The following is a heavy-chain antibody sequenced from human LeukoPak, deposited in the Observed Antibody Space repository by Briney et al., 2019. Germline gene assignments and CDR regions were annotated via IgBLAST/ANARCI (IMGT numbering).Heavy chain of an antibody. V-gene: IGHV4-39*01. CDR2: IYYSGST. CDR1: GGSISSSSYY. J-gene: IGHJ5*01. CDR3: ARHVEICRRVYET. D-gene: IGHD5/OR15-5a*01. Sequence: SETLSLTCTVSGGSISSSSYYWGWIRQPPGKGLEWIGSIYYSGSTYYNPSLKSRVTISVDTSKNQFSLKLSSVTAADTAVYYCARHVEICRRVYETWGHGTLVTVSS.